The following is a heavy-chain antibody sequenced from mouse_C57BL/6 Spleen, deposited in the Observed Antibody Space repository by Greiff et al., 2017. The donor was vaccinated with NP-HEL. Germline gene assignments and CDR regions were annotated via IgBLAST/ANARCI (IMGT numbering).Heavy chain of an antibody. Sequence: QVHVKQPGTELVKPGASVKLSCKASGYTFTSYWMHWVKQRPGQGLEWIGNINPSNGGTNYNEKFKSKATLTVDKSSSTAYMQLSSLTSEDSAVYYCARRHGSLYWYFDVWGTGTTVTVSS. CDR3: ARRHGSLYWYFDV. CDR2: INPSNGGT. CDR1: GYTFTSYW. V-gene: IGHV1-53*01. D-gene: IGHD1-1*01. J-gene: IGHJ1*03.